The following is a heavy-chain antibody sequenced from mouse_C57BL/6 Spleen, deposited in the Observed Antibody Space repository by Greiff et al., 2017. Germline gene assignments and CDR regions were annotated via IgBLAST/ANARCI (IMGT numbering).Heavy chain of an antibody. CDR2: IYPGGGFT. V-gene: IGHV1-63*01. CDR1: GYTFTNYW. Sequence: VQLQQSGAELVRPGTSVKMSCKASGYTFTNYWIGWAKQRPGHGLAWIGDIYPGGGFTNYNEKFKGKATLTADKSSSTAPMQFSSLTSEDSAIYYCARSGSGSSYCDVWGTGTTVTVSS. J-gene: IGHJ1*03. CDR3: ARSGSGSSYCDV. D-gene: IGHD1-1*01.